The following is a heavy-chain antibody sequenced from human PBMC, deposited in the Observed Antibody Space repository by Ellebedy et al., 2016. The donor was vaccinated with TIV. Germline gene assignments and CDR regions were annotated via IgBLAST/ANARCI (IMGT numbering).Heavy chain of an antibody. J-gene: IGHJ4*02. D-gene: IGHD1-1*01. CDR1: GYTFTSYY. V-gene: IGHV1-46*01. CDR2: INPSGGNT. Sequence: AASVKVSCKASGYTFTSYYLHWMRQAPGQGLEWMGLINPSGGNTSYAPKFQGRVTMTRDTSTSTVYMELSSLRSEDTATYYGARDTNAADYWGQGTLVTVSS. CDR3: ARDTNAADY.